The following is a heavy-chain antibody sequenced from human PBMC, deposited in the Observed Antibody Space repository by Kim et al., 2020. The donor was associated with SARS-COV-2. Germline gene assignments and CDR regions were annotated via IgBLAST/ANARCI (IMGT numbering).Heavy chain of an antibody. V-gene: IGHV3-23*01. CDR3: ARVIVGPRRYIDY. Sequence: YADSVKCRFTVSRDNSKGTHPLQMSGLGGEDSAVYYCARVIVGPRRYIDYWGLGTLVTVSS. D-gene: IGHD1-26*01. J-gene: IGHJ4*02.